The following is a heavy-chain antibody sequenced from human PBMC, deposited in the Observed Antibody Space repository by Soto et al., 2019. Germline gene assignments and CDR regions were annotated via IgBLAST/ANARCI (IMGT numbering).Heavy chain of an antibody. CDR1: GYIFTSYG. J-gene: IGHJ6*03. Sequence: QVQLVQSGAELKKPGASAKVSCKASGYIFTSYGISWVRQAPGQGLEWMAWISVDSGNTNYAKNFHGRVTMTTETPASTAQMAWRSLRSDDTAVYYCARFNGSGTSYYMDGWGKGTTVIVSS. V-gene: IGHV1-18*01. D-gene: IGHD3-10*01. CDR3: ARFNGSGTSYYMDG. CDR2: ISVDSGNT.